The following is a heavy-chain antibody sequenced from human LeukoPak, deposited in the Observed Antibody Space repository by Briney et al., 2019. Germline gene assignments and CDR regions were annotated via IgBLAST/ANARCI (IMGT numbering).Heavy chain of an antibody. J-gene: IGHJ5*02. CDR3: ARDPGVSGWYWGSS. V-gene: IGHV3-23*01. CDR2: ISGSGGST. Sequence: GGSLRLSCAASGFTFRSYAMSWVRQAPGKGLEWVSAISGSGGSTYYADSVKGRFTISRDNSKNTLYLQMNSLRAEDTAVYYCARDPGVSGWYWGSSWGQGTLVTVSS. CDR1: GFTFRSYA. D-gene: IGHD6-19*01.